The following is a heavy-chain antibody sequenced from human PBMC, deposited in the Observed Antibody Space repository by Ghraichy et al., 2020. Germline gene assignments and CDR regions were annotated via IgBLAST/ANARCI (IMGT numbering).Heavy chain of an antibody. V-gene: IGHV3-23*01. CDR1: GFTFSSYA. J-gene: IGHJ4*02. Sequence: GGSLRLSCAASGFTFSSYAMSWVRQSPGKGLEWVSAISGSGGSTYYADSVKGRFTISRDNSKNTLYLQMNSLRAEDTAVYYCAKDPDYGGTCRPDYWGQGTLVTVSS. D-gene: IGHD4-23*01. CDR2: ISGSGGST. CDR3: AKDPDYGGTCRPDY.